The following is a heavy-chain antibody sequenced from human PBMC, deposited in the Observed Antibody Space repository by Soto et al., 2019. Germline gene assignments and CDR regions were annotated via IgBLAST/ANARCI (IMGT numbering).Heavy chain of an antibody. Sequence: GGSVKVSCKASGYTFTSYAMHWVGQAPGQRLEWMGWINAGNGNTKYSQKFQGRVTITRDTSASTAYMELSSLRSEDTAVYYCARPRGSLDLTDALDIWGQGTMVTVSS. J-gene: IGHJ3*02. CDR2: INAGNGNT. D-gene: IGHD3-16*01. V-gene: IGHV1-3*01. CDR1: GYTFTSYA. CDR3: ARPRGSLDLTDALDI.